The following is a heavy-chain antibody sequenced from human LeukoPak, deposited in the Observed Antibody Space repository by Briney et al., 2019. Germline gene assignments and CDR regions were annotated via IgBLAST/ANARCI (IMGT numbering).Heavy chain of an antibody. D-gene: IGHD3-3*01. J-gene: IGHJ5*02. CDR1: GYTFTGYY. CDR3: ARVAYDFWSGPYNWFDP. Sequence: ASVKVSCKASGYTFTGYYMHWVRQAPGQGLEWMGRINPNSGGTNHAQKFQGRVTMTRDTSISTAYMELSRLRSDDTAVYYCARVAYDFWSGPYNWFDPWGQGTLVTVSS. V-gene: IGHV1-2*06. CDR2: INPNSGGT.